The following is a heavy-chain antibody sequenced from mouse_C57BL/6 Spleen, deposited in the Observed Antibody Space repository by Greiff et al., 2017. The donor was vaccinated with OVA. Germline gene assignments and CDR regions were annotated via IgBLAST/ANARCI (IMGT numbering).Heavy chain of an antibody. V-gene: IGHV14-4*01. D-gene: IGHD1-1*01. CDR1: GFNIKDDY. CDR2: IDPENGDT. CDR3: TTVVAH. Sequence: DVKLVESGAELVRPGASVKLSCTASGFNIKDDYMHWVKQRPEQGLEWIGWIDPENGDTEYASKFQGKATITADTSSNTAYLQLSSLTSEDTAVYYCTTVVAHWGQGTTLTVSS. J-gene: IGHJ2*01.